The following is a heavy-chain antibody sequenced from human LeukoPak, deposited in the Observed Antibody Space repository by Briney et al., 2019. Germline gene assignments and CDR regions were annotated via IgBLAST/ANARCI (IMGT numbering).Heavy chain of an antibody. Sequence: SSETLSLTCTVSGGSISSYYWSWIRQPAGKGLEWIGRIYTSGSTNYNPSLKSRVTMSVDTSKNQFSLKLSSVTAADTAVYYCARDEMDRYCSSTSCPRYFQHWGQGTLVTVSS. J-gene: IGHJ1*01. V-gene: IGHV4-4*07. D-gene: IGHD2-2*01. CDR3: ARDEMDRYCSSTSCPRYFQH. CDR2: IYTSGST. CDR1: GGSISSYY.